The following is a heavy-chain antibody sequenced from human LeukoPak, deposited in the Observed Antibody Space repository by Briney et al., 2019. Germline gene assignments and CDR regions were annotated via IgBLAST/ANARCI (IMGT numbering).Heavy chain of an antibody. CDR3: ARVGVVGAPLPNSFDY. CDR2: INPNSGGT. D-gene: IGHD1-26*01. Sequence: GASVKVSCKASGYTFTGYYMHWVRQAPGQGLEWMGWINPNSGGTNYAQKFQGRVTMTRDTSISTAYMELSRLRSDDTAVYYYARVGVVGAPLPNSFDYWGQGTLVTVSS. CDR1: GYTFTGYY. J-gene: IGHJ4*02. V-gene: IGHV1-2*02.